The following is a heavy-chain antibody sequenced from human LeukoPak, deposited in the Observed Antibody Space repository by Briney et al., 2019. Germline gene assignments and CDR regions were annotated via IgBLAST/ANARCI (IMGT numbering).Heavy chain of an antibody. Sequence: PSETLSLTCTVSGGSISSYYWSWIRQPAGKGLGWSGRIYTSGSTNYNPSLKSRVTISVDKSKNQFSLKLSSVTAADTAVYYCARDPGGIVGATTTAFDIWGQGTMVTVSS. V-gene: IGHV4-4*07. D-gene: IGHD1-26*01. CDR3: ARDPGGIVGATTTAFDI. CDR2: IYTSGST. CDR1: GGSISSYY. J-gene: IGHJ3*02.